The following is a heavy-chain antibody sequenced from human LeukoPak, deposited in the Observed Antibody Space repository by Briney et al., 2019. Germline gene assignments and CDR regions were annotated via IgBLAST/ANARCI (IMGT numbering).Heavy chain of an antibody. CDR3: AKDAYYYGSGW. CDR2: ISDNGGST. V-gene: IGHV3-23*01. CDR1: GFTFSSYA. Sequence: GGSLRLSCAASGFTFSSYAMSWVRQAPGKGLEWGSAISDNGGSTSYADSVKGRFTIFRDNPKNTLYLQKNSLRAEDTAVYYCAKDAYYYGSGWWGQGTLVTVSS. J-gene: IGHJ4*02. D-gene: IGHD3-10*01.